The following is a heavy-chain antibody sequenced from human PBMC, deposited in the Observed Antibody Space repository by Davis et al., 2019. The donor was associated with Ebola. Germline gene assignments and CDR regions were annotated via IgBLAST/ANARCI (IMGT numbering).Heavy chain of an antibody. D-gene: IGHD3-10*01. V-gene: IGHV1-24*01. CDR1: GYTLAELS. Sequence: AASVKVSCKCKVSGYTLAELSMHWVRQAPGQGLEWLGNFNPEDGESIYAQKFQGRVTMTEDTSTNTAYMELSSLRSEDTAVYYCTVGGIGGMGDYWGQGTLVTVSS. CDR2: FNPEDGES. J-gene: IGHJ4*02. CDR3: TVGGIGGMGDY.